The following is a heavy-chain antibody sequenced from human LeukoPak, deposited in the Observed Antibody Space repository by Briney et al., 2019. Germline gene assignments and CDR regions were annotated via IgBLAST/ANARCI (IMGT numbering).Heavy chain of an antibody. CDR3: AREAFDADTYDAFDF. J-gene: IGHJ3*01. Sequence: GGSLRLSCAASGFTLRNYAMNWVRQAPGKGLEWVSVISGSGGDTTYYADSVKGRFTISRDTSKNTLYLQMNSLRAEDTAVYYCAREAFDADTYDAFDFWGQGTMVTVSS. CDR1: GFTLRNYA. V-gene: IGHV3-23*01. CDR2: ISGSGGDTT. D-gene: IGHD3-9*01.